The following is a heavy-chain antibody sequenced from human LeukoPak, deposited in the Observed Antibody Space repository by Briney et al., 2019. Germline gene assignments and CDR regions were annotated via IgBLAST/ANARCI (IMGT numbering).Heavy chain of an antibody. CDR1: GYTFTGYY. J-gene: IGHJ4*02. CDR3: ARAFRKQYYYDSSGYFPHLPDY. CDR2: INPNSGGT. V-gene: IGHV1-2*02. D-gene: IGHD3-22*01. Sequence: ASVKVSCKASGYTFTGYYMHWVRQAPGQGLEWMGWINPNSGGTNYAQKFQGRVTMTRDTSISTAYMELSRLRSDDTAVYYCARAFRKQYYYDSSGYFPHLPDYWGQGTLATVSS.